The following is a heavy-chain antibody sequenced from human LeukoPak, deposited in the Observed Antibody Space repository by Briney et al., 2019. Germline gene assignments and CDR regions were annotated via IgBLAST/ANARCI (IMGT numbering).Heavy chain of an antibody. D-gene: IGHD4-17*01. CDR2: IIPIFGTA. V-gene: IGHV1-69*13. CDR3: ARGDLFTVPYDY. CDR1: GGTFSSYA. Sequence: SVKVSCKASGGTFSSYAISWVRQAPGQGLEWMGGIIPIFGTANYAQKFQGRVTITADESTSTAYMELSSLRSEDTAVYYCARGDLFTVPYDYWGQGTLVTVSS. J-gene: IGHJ4*02.